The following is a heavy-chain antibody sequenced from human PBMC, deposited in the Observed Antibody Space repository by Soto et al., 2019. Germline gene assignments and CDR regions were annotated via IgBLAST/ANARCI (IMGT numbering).Heavy chain of an antibody. Sequence: GGSLRLSCAASGFTFSSYAMHWVRQAPGKGLEWVSVISGSGGSASYADSVQGRFTISRDNSNNTLYLQMNSLRAEDTAIYSCVREASGWYSRGSFDFWGRGTMVTVSS. CDR1: GFTFSSYA. CDR2: ISGSGGSA. D-gene: IGHD6-19*01. J-gene: IGHJ3*01. CDR3: VREASGWYSRGSFDF. V-gene: IGHV3-23*01.